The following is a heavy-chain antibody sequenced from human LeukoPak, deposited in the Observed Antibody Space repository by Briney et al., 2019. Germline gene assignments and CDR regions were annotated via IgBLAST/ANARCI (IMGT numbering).Heavy chain of an antibody. J-gene: IGHJ4*02. V-gene: IGHV1-69*13. Sequence: ASVKVSCKASGGTFSSYAISWVRQAPGQGLEWMGGIIPIFGTANYAQKFQGRVTITADESTSTAYMELSSLRSEDTAVYYCARDSDCGGDCFYFDYWGQGTLVTVSS. CDR3: ARDSDCGGDCFYFDY. CDR2: IIPIFGTA. D-gene: IGHD2-21*02. CDR1: GGTFSSYA.